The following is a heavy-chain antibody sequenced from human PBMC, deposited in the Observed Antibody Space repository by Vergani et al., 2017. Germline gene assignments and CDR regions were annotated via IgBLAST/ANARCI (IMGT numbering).Heavy chain of an antibody. Sequence: QVQVVQSGAEVKKSGASVKVSCKTSGYTFSNYYMHWVRQAPGQGLEWMGIINPSGGHTNYAQKFQGRVTMTRDTSTSTVYMELSSLRSDDTAIYYCDRGDYGSWTGAGYWGQGPLVSVS. V-gene: IGHV1-46*03. D-gene: IGHD6-19*01. CDR2: INPSGGHT. CDR3: DRGDYGSWTGAGY. J-gene: IGHJ4*02. CDR1: GYTFSNYY.